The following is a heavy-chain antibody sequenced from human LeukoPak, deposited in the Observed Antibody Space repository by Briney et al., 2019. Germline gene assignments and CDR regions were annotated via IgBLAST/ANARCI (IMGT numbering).Heavy chain of an antibody. CDR1: GYTFTSYD. CDR2: MNPNSGNT. V-gene: IGHV1-8*01. J-gene: IGHJ6*03. CDR3: ARAAGSSGWFSPHYYYYYMDV. Sequence: ASVKVSCKASGYTFTSYDINWVRQATGQGLEWMGWMNPNSGNTGYAQKFQGRVTMTRNTSISTAYMELSSLRSEDTAVYYCARAAGSSGWFSPHYYYYYMDVWGKGTTVTISS. D-gene: IGHD6-19*01.